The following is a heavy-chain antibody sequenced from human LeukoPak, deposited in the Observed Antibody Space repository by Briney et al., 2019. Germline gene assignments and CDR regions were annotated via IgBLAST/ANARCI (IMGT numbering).Heavy chain of an antibody. CDR2: IIPIFGTA. CDR3: ARASDMHSSSWYYFDY. V-gene: IGHV1-69*13. D-gene: IGHD6-13*01. CDR1: GCTFSSYA. J-gene: IGHJ4*02. Sequence: ASVKVSCKASGCTFSSYAISWVRQAPGQGLEWMGGIIPIFGTANYAQKFQGRVTITADESTSTAYMELSSLRSEDTAVYYCARASDMHSSSWYYFDYWGQGTLVTVSS.